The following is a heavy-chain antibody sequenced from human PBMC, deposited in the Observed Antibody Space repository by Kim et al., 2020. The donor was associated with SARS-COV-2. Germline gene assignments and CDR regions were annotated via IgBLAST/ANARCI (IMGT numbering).Heavy chain of an antibody. CDR3: ASGPIAAAMMPYYYYYYMDV. Sequence: GGSLRLSCAASGFTVSSNYMSWVRQAPGKGLEWVSVIYSGGSTYYADSVKGRFTISRDNSKNTLYLQMNSLRAEDTAVYYCASGPIAAAMMPYYYYYYMDVWGKGTTVTVSS. D-gene: IGHD6-13*01. CDR2: IYSGGST. J-gene: IGHJ6*03. CDR1: GFTVSSNY. V-gene: IGHV3-66*01.